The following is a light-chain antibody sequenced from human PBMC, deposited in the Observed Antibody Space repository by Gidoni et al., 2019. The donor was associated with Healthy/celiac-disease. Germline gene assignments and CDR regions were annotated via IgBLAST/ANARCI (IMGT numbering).Light chain of an antibody. CDR3: QQYGSSPLWT. V-gene: IGKV3-20*01. J-gene: IGKJ1*01. Sequence: EIVLTQSPGTLSLSPGERATLSCRASQSVSSSYLAWYQQKPGQDPRLLIYGASSRATGIPDRFSGSGSGTDFTLTISRLEPEDFAVYYCQQYGSSPLWTFGRGTKVEIK. CDR2: GAS. CDR1: QSVSSSY.